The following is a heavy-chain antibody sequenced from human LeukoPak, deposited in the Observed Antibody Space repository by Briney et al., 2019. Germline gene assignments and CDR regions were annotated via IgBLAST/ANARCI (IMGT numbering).Heavy chain of an antibody. CDR1: GYSFIDYF. V-gene: IGHV1-2*02. CDR3: ARAVSGTLGGAFDI. J-gene: IGHJ3*02. Sequence: ASVKLSCKASGYSFIDYFIHWMRHTLGQGLEWLVWIIPNSGVSRYSQKSQDRVTMTRDTAAYMELSSLKSDDTAVYYCARAVSGTLGGAFDIWGQGTAVTVSS. CDR2: IIPNSGVS. D-gene: IGHD1-1*01.